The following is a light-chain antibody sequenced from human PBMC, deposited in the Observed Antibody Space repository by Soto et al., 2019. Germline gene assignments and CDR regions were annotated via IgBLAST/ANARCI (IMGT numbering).Light chain of an antibody. CDR2: KAS. J-gene: IGKJ5*01. Sequence: DIQMTQSPSTLSPSVGDRVTITCRASQSISSWLAWYQQKPGKDPKLLIYKASILEGGVPSRFSGSGSGTEFNLTISRLETEDLAVYYCQQRSNWPRTFGQGTRLEIK. CDR3: QQRSNWPRT. CDR1: QSISSW. V-gene: IGKV1-5*03.